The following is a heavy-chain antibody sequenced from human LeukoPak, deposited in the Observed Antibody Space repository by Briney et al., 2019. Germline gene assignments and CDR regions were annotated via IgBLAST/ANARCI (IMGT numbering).Heavy chain of an antibody. V-gene: IGHV1-3*01. CDR3: ARDARRGYSSSWYYFDY. J-gene: IGHJ4*02. CDR1: GYTFTSYA. CDR2: INAGNGNT. Sequence: ASMKVSCKASGYTFTSYAMHWVRQAPGQRLEWMGWINAGNGNTKYSQKFQGRVTITRDTSASTAYMELSSLRSEDTAVYYCARDARRGYSSSWYYFDYWGQGTLVTVSS. D-gene: IGHD6-13*01.